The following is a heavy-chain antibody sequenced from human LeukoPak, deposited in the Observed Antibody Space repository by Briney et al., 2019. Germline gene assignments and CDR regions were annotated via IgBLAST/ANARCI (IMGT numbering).Heavy chain of an antibody. CDR3: ARASHNFWSPMMDV. CDR2: IYTTGST. CDR1: GASISSGSYY. D-gene: IGHD3-3*01. V-gene: IGHV4-61*02. J-gene: IGHJ6*04. Sequence: MLSETLSLTCTVSGASISSGSYYWSWIRQPAGKGLEWIGRIYTTGSTNYNPSLKSRVTISVDTSKNQFSLKLTSVTAADTAVYYCARASHNFWSPMMDVWGKGTTVTVSS.